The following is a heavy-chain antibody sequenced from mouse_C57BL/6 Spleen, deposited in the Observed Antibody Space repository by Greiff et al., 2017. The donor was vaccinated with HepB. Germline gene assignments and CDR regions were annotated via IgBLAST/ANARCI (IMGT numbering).Heavy chain of an antibody. CDR1: GYTFTDYY. D-gene: IGHD2-4*01. CDR2: INPNNGGT. J-gene: IGHJ1*03. V-gene: IGHV1-26*01. Sequence: VQLQQSGPELVKPGASVKISCKASGYTFTDYYMNWVKQSHGKSLEWIGDINPNNGGTSYNQKFKGKATLTVDKSSSTAYMELRSLTSEDSAVYYCARRDDYEYFDVWGTGTTVTVSS. CDR3: ARRDDYEYFDV.